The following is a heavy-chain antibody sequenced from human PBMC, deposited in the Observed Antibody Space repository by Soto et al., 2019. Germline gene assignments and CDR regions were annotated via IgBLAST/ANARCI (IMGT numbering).Heavy chain of an antibody. J-gene: IGHJ5*02. Sequence: SETLSLTCTVSGASISGFYCSWIRKSAGKGLEWIGRIYATGTTDYNPSLKSRVMMSVDTSKKQFSLKLRSVTAADPAVYYCVRDGTKTLRDWFDPWGQGISVTVS. V-gene: IGHV4-4*07. CDR1: GASISGFY. D-gene: IGHD1-1*01. CDR2: IYATGTT. CDR3: VRDGTKTLRDWFDP.